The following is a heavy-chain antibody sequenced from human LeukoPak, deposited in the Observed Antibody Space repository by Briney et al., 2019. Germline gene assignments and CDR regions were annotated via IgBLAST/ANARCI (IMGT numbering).Heavy chain of an antibody. CDR3: ARDGTMIVPEAWFDS. J-gene: IGHJ5*01. CDR2: ISSSSSYI. D-gene: IGHD3-22*01. V-gene: IGHV3-21*01. Sequence: GGSLRLSCAASGFTFSSYAMSWVRQAPGKGLEWVSSISSSSSYIYYADSVKGRFTISRDNAKNSLYLQMNSLRAEDTAVYYCARDGTMIVPEAWFDSWGQGTLVTVSS. CDR1: GFTFSSYA.